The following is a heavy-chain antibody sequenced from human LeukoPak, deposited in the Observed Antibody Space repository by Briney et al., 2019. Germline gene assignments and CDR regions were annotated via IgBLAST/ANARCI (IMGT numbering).Heavy chain of an antibody. CDR3: ATMQWLEGVDWFDP. CDR1: GFIYSNYG. Sequence: GGSLRLSCAASGFIYSNYGMHWVRQAPGKGLEWVAFIRYDESNKFYADSVKGRFTISRDNSKNTLFLQMNSLRAEDTAVYYCATMQWLEGVDWFDPWGQGTLVTVSS. V-gene: IGHV3-30*02. CDR2: IRYDESNK. D-gene: IGHD6-19*01. J-gene: IGHJ5*02.